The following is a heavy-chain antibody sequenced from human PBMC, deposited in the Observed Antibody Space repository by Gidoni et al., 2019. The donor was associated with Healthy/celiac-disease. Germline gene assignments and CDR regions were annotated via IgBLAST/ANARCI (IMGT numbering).Heavy chain of an antibody. D-gene: IGHD3-22*01. CDR1: GGSISSYY. J-gene: IGHJ4*02. Sequence: QVQLQESGPGLVKPSETLSLTCTVSGGSISSYYWSWIRQPPGKGLEWIGYIYYSGSTNYNPSLKSRVTISVDTSKNQFSLKLSSVTAADTAVYYCASSRYDSSGYYNDYWGQGTLVTVSS. V-gene: IGHV4-59*01. CDR2: IYYSGST. CDR3: ASSRYDSSGYYNDY.